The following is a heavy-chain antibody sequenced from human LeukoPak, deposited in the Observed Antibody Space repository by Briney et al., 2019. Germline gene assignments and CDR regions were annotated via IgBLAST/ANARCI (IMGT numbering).Heavy chain of an antibody. CDR3: ARVPGYLPEDY. CDR1: GYTFTNYY. Sequence: ASVKVSCKASGYTFTNYYMHWVRQAPGQGLEWMGIINPSGGSTNYAQKFQGRVTMTRDTSTSTVYMELRSLRSDDMAVYYCARVPGYLPEDYWGQGTPVTVSS. CDR2: INPSGGST. D-gene: IGHD1-1*01. J-gene: IGHJ4*02. V-gene: IGHV1-46*01.